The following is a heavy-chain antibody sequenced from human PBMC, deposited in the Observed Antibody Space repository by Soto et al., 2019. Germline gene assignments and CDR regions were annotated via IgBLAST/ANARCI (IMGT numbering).Heavy chain of an antibody. V-gene: IGHV3-74*01. Sequence: EVQLVESGGGLVQPGGSLRLSCAASGFTFSTYWMHWVRQAPGKGLVWVSRINTDGSSTRYADFVKGRFTISRDNAKNTLYLEMNSLRAEDTAVYYFARGEQSAWYFDLWGRGTLVTVSS. CDR3: ARGEQSAWYFDL. D-gene: IGHD6-19*01. CDR1: GFTFSTYW. CDR2: INTDGSST. J-gene: IGHJ2*01.